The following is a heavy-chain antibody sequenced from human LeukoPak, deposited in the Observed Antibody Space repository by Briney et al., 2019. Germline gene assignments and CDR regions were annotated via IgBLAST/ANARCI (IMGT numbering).Heavy chain of an antibody. CDR2: ISGSGGST. Sequence: PGGSLRLSCAASGFTFSSSAMSWVRQAPGKGLEWVSAISGSGGSTYYADSVKGRFTISRDNSKNTLYLQMNSLRAEDTAVYYCAKEGSYYDYVWGSYRPFDYWGQGTLVTVSS. V-gene: IGHV3-23*01. CDR3: AKEGSYYDYVWGSYRPFDY. J-gene: IGHJ4*02. D-gene: IGHD3-16*01. CDR1: GFTFSSSA.